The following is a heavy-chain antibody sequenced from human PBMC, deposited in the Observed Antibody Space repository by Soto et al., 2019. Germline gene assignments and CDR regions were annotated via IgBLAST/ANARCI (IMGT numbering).Heavy chain of an antibody. J-gene: IGHJ6*02. CDR1: GFTFSEDW. Sequence: PGGSLRLSCLLSGFTFSEDWMGWVRQAPGKGLEWVANMKPDETERYYVDSVRGRFTISRDGAENSLHLQMNSLRVEDTALYYCERYKFPTGLDLWGQGTTVTVYS. V-gene: IGHV3-7*03. CDR3: ERYKFPTGLDL. D-gene: IGHD1-1*01. CDR2: MKPDETER.